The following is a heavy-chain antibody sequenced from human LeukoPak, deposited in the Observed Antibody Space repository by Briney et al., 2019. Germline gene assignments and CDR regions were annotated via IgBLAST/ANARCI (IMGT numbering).Heavy chain of an antibody. D-gene: IGHD6-13*01. V-gene: IGHV1-24*01. CDR3: ATGTKAIAAAGTDY. CDR1: GYTLTELS. J-gene: IGHJ4*02. CDR2: FDPEDGET. Sequence: ASVKVSCKVSGYTLTELSMHWVRQAPGKGLEWMGGFDPEDGETIYAQKFQGRVTMTEDTSTDTAYMELSSLRSEDTAVYYRATGTKAIAAAGTDYWGQGTLVTVSS.